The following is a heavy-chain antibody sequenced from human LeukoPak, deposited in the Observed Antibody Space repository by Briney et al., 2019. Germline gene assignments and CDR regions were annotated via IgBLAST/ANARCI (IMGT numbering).Heavy chain of an antibody. CDR3: AKSADSSGYYFNWFDP. V-gene: IGHV1-69*05. CDR1: GGTFSSYA. D-gene: IGHD3-22*01. Sequence: SVKVSCKASGGTFSSYAISWVRQAPGQGLEWMGGIIPIFGTANYAQKFQGRVTITTDGSTSTAYMELSSLRSEDTAVYYCAKSADSSGYYFNWFDPWGQGTLVTVSS. CDR2: IIPIFGTA. J-gene: IGHJ5*02.